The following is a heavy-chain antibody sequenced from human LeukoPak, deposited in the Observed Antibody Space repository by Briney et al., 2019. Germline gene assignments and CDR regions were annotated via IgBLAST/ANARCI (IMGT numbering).Heavy chain of an antibody. CDR2: IIPIFGTA. CDR1: GYTFTSYG. Sequence: GASVKVSCKASGYTFTSYGISWVRQAPGQGLEWMGGIIPIFGTANYAQKFQGRVTITADESTSTAYMELSSLRSEDTAVYYCARGGKELLWFGELLPATYYYYGMDVWGQGTTVTVSS. J-gene: IGHJ6*02. CDR3: ARGGKELLWFGELLPATYYYYGMDV. V-gene: IGHV1-69*13. D-gene: IGHD3-10*01.